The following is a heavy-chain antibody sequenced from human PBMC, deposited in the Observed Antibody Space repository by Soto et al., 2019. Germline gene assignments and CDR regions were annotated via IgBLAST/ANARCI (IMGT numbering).Heavy chain of an antibody. Sequence: GESLKISCKGSGYSFTSYWISWVRQMPGKGLEWMGRIDPSDSYTNYSPSFQGHVTISADKSISTAYLQWSSLKASDTAMYYCARQAPTGSSWYQANQWRNYYYGMDVWGQGTTVTVSS. CDR2: IDPSDSYT. CDR3: ARQAPTGSSWYQANQWRNYYYGMDV. J-gene: IGHJ6*02. CDR1: GYSFTSYW. D-gene: IGHD6-13*01. V-gene: IGHV5-10-1*01.